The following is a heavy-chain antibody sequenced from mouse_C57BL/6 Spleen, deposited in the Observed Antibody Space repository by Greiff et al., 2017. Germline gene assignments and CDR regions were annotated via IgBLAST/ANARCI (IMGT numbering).Heavy chain of an antibody. Sequence: LVESGAELAKPGASVKLSCKASGYTFTSYWMHWVKQRPGQGLEWIGYINPSSGYTKYNQKFKDKATLTADKSSSTAYMQLSSLTYEDSAVYYCARGYYDYDEGMDYWGQGTSVTVSS. CDR1: GYTFTSYW. CDR2: INPSSGYT. J-gene: IGHJ4*01. CDR3: ARGYYDYDEGMDY. D-gene: IGHD2-4*01. V-gene: IGHV1-7*01.